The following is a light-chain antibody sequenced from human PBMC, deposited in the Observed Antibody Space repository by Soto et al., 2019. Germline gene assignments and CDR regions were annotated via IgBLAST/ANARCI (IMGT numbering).Light chain of an antibody. CDR2: EVS. Sequence: QSALTQPASVSGSPGQSITISCTGTSSDVGGYNYVSWYQQHPDKAPKVMIYEVSNQPSGVSNRFSGSKSGNTASLTIPVLQAEDEADYYCSSYTSNNTNVVFGGGTKLTVL. J-gene: IGLJ2*01. V-gene: IGLV2-14*01. CDR3: SSYTSNNTNVV. CDR1: SSDVGGYNY.